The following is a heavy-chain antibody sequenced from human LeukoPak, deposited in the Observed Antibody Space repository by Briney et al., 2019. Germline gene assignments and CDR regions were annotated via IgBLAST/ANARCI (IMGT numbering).Heavy chain of an antibody. CDR3: AREPYYYDTSGRILYFDY. J-gene: IGHJ4*02. D-gene: IGHD3-22*01. Sequence: GGSLRLSCAASGFIFSSHGMHWVRQAPGKGPEWVAVIWYDGSNKYYADSVKGRFTISRDNSKNTLYLQMNSLRVEDTAAYYCAREPYYYDTSGRILYFDYWGQGTLVTVSS. CDR2: IWYDGSNK. CDR1: GFIFSSHG. V-gene: IGHV3-33*01.